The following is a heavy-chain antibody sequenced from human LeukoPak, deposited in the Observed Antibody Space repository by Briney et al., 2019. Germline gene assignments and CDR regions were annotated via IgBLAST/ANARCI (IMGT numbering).Heavy chain of an antibody. CDR2: ISWNSGSI. D-gene: IGHD3-9*01. CDR1: GFTFDDYA. CDR3: AKVDFPG. V-gene: IGHV3-9*01. J-gene: IGHJ4*02. Sequence: PGGPLRLSCAASGFTFDDYAMHWVRQAPGKGLEWVSGISWNSGSIGYADSVKGRFTISRDNAKNSLYLQMNSLRAEDTALYYCAKVDFPGWGQGTLVTVSS.